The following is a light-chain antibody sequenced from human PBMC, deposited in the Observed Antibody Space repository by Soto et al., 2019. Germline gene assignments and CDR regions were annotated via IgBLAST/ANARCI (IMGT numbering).Light chain of an antibody. CDR1: QSLLHSNGYNY. J-gene: IGKJ5*01. Sequence: DIVMTQSPLSLPVTPGEPASISCRSSQSLLHSNGYNYLDWYLQKPGQSPQLLIYLGSNRASGVPDRFSGRGSGTDFTLKISRVEADDVVVYYSMQALQTPITFGQGTRLEIK. V-gene: IGKV2-28*01. CDR2: LGS. CDR3: MQALQTPIT.